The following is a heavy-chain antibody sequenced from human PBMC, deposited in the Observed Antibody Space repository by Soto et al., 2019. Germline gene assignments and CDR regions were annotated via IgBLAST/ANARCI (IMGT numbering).Heavy chain of an antibody. Sequence: FLNISCEVPVDRFTRSWIGWVRHMPGKVLEWMGIIYPGDSDTRYIPSFTGQVTISADKSISTAYLQWSSLKASDTAMYYCAPHRGYSSSSYYYYGMDVWGQGTTVTVSS. D-gene: IGHD6-6*01. CDR1: VDRFTRSW. J-gene: IGHJ6*01. CDR2: IYPGDSDT. CDR3: APHRGYSSSSYYYYGMDV. V-gene: IGHV5-51*01.